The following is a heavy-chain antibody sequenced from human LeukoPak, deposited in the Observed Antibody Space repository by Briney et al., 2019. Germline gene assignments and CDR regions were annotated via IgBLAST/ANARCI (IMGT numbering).Heavy chain of an antibody. D-gene: IGHD1-20*01. CDR1: GGSFSGYY. J-gene: IGHJ6*02. CDR3: ARALIGNNYYYYGMDV. CDR2: INHSGST. Sequence: PSETLSLTCAVYGGSFSGYYWSWIRQPPGKGLEWIGEINHSGSTNYNPSLKSRVTISVDTSKNQFSLKLSSVTAADTAVYYCARALIGNNYYYYGMDVWGQGTTVTVSS. V-gene: IGHV4-34*01.